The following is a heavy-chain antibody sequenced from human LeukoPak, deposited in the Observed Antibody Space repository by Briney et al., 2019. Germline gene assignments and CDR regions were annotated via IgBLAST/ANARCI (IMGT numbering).Heavy chain of an antibody. D-gene: IGHD3-10*01. CDR3: AREVRGVNCAFDI. V-gene: IGHV1-69*05. CDR1: GDTFSSYV. CDR2: IIPIFGTA. J-gene: IGHJ3*02. Sequence: SVKVSCKASGDTFSSYVVSWVRQAPGQGLEWMGGIIPIFGTANYAQKFQGRVTMTRDTSISTAYMELSRLRSDDTAVYYCAREVRGVNCAFDIWGQGTMVTVSS.